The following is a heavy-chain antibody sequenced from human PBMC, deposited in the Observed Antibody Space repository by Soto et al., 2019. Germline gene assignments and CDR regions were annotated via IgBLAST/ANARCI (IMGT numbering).Heavy chain of an antibody. CDR3: ARQGGYCSGGSCSGAFDI. V-gene: IGHV1-69*13. D-gene: IGHD2-15*01. CDR1: GGTFGSYA. J-gene: IGHJ3*02. CDR2: IIPIFGTA. Sequence: GASVKVSCKASGGTFGSYAISWVRQAPGQGLEWMGGIIPIFGTANYAQKFQGRVTITADESTSTAYMELSSLRSEDTAVYYCARQGGYCSGGSCSGAFDIWGQGTMVTVSS.